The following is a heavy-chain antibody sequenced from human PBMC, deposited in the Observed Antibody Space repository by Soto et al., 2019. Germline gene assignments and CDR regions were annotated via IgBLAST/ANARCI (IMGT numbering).Heavy chain of an antibody. CDR3: ARRDSSGSTFYYYYYYMDV. CDR2: IYYSGST. Sequence: QLQLQESGPGLVKPSETLSLTCTVSGGSISSSSYYWGWIRQPPGKGLEWIGSIYYSGSTYYNPSLKSRVTISVDTSKNQFSLKLSSVTAADTAVYYCARRDSSGSTFYYYYYYMDVWGKGTTVTVSS. J-gene: IGHJ6*03. D-gene: IGHD6-19*01. V-gene: IGHV4-39*01. CDR1: GGSISSSSYY.